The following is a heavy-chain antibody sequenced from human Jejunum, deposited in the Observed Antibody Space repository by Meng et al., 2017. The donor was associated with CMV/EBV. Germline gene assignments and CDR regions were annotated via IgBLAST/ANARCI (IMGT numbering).Heavy chain of an antibody. Sequence: QVQLWQFGSELKRPGASVKVSCRPSGYTFTSYAINWVRQAPGQGPDWMGWIDPNTGNPTYDQGFTGRFVFSLDTSVSTAYLQINSLRADDTAVYYCARDSPLDGYSLLDYWGQGTLVTVSS. CDR2: IDPNTGNP. CDR3: ARDSPLDGYSLLDY. D-gene: IGHD5-24*01. CDR1: GYTFTSYA. V-gene: IGHV7-4-1*02. J-gene: IGHJ4*02.